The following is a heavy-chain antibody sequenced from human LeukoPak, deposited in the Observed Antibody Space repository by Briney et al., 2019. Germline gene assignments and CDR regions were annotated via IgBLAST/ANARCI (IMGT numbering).Heavy chain of an antibody. D-gene: IGHD3-16*01. CDR1: GGSISSGSYY. V-gene: IGHV4-61*02. CDR3: ARCLGGRCDYFDY. CDR2: IYTSGTT. J-gene: IGHJ4*02. Sequence: SETLSLTCTVSGGSISSGSYYFNWIRQPAGKGLEWIGRIYTSGTTNYNPSLKSRVSISVDTSKNQFSLRLSSVTAADTAVYYCARCLGGRCDYFDYWGQGTLVTVSS.